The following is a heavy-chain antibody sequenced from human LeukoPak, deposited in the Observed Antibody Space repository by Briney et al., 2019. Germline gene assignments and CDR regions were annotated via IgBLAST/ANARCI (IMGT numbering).Heavy chain of an antibody. CDR2: ISSSSSYI. J-gene: IGHJ6*03. Sequence: GGSLRLSCAPSGFTFSNAWLSWVRQAPGKGLEWVSSISSSSSYIYYAHSVKGRFTISRDNAKNSLYLQMNSLRAEDTAVYYCARPPSPPLRFLEWLPRDYYYMDVWGKGTTVTVSS. CDR3: ARPPSPPLRFLEWLPRDYYYMDV. V-gene: IGHV3-21*01. CDR1: GFTFSNAW. D-gene: IGHD3-3*01.